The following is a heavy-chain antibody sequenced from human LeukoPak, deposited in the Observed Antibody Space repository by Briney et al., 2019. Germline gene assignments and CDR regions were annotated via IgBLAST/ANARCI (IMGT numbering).Heavy chain of an antibody. V-gene: IGHV4-39*02. D-gene: IGHD6-13*01. Sequence: SETLSLTCIVSGGSISSSSYYWGWIRQPPGKGLEWIGSIYYSGNTYYNPSLKSRVTMSADTSKNQFSLKLSSVTATDTAVYFCAREGYSSNPKAGYWGQGTLVTVSS. CDR2: IYYSGNT. J-gene: IGHJ4*02. CDR1: GGSISSSSYY. CDR3: AREGYSSNPKAGY.